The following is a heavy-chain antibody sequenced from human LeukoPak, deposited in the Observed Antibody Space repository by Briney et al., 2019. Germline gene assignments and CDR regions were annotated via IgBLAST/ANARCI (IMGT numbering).Heavy chain of an antibody. J-gene: IGHJ5*02. CDR3: AKDAVGTADIVVVPAAIGAFDP. CDR1: GFTFSSYS. CDR2: ISSSSSYI. V-gene: IGHV3-21*01. D-gene: IGHD2-2*01. Sequence: GGSLRLSCAASGFTFSSYSMNWVRQAPGKGLEWVSSISSSSSYIYYADSVKGRFTISRDNAKNSPYLQMNSLRAEDTAVYYCAKDAVGTADIVVVPAAIGAFDPWGQGTLVTVSS.